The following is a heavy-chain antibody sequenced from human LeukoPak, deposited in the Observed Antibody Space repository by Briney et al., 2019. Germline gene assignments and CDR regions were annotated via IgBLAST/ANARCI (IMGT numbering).Heavy chain of an antibody. J-gene: IGHJ5*02. V-gene: IGHV4-34*01. CDR1: GGSFSGYY. CDR2: IDHSGST. CDR3: ARGSSWYVR. Sequence: SETLSLTCAVYGGSFSGYYWSWIRQPPGKGLEWIGEIDHSGSTNYNPSLKSRVTISVDTSKNQFSLKLSSVTAADTAVYYCARGSSWYVRWGQGTLVTVSS. D-gene: IGHD6-13*01.